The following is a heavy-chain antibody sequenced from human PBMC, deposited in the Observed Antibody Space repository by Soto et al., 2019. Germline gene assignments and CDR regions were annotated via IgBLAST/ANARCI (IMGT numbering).Heavy chain of an antibody. CDR2: INPNSGGT. V-gene: IGHV1-2*04. J-gene: IGHJ3*02. CDR1: GFTFTSSA. D-gene: IGHD3-22*01. Sequence: ASVKVSCKASGFTFTSSAVHWVRQAPGQGLEWMGWINPNSGGTNYAQKFRGWVTMTRDTSISTAYMELSRLRSDDTAVYYCARLTDYYDSSGLGGGAFDIWGQGTMVTVSS. CDR3: ARLTDYYDSSGLGGGAFDI.